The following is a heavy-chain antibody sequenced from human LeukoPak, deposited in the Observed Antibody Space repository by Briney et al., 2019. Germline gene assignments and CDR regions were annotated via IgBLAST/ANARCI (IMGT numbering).Heavy chain of an antibody. CDR3: ARGRGVAGVSFMDV. V-gene: IGHV1-8*01. CDR2: MNPNSGNT. D-gene: IGHD6-19*01. CDR1: GYTFTSYD. J-gene: IGHJ6*03. Sequence: ASVKVSCKASGYTFTSYDINWVRQATGQGLEWMGWMNPNSGNTGYAQKLQGRVTMTRNTSISTAYMELSSLRSEDTAVYYCARGRGVAGVSFMDVWGKGTTVTISS.